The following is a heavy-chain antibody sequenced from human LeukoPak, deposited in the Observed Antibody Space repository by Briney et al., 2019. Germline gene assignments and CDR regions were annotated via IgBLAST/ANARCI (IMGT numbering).Heavy chain of an antibody. V-gene: IGHV4-4*09. J-gene: IGHJ6*02. CDR2: IYTSGST. Sequence: SETLSLTCTVSGGSISSYYWSWIRQPPGKGLEWIGYIYTSGSTNYNPSLKSRVTISVDTSKNQFSLKLSSVTAADTAVYYCARVGVEYSSSWWGYYYYGMDVWGQGTTVTVSS. D-gene: IGHD6-13*01. CDR3: ARVGVEYSSSWWGYYYYGMDV. CDR1: GGSISSYY.